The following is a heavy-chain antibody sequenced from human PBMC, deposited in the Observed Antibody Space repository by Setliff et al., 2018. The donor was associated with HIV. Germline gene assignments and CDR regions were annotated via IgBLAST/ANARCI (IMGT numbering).Heavy chain of an antibody. CDR3: AGVFVDTAVIRVLEYYFDS. J-gene: IGHJ4*02. D-gene: IGHD5-18*01. Sequence: SETLSLTCTVSGGSISSSSYYWGWVRQPPGRGLEWIGSMYYSGSTYYTPSLKSRITISLDTSKNQFSLRMRAVTAADTAVYYGAGVFVDTAVIRVLEYYFDSWGRGTLVTVSS. CDR2: MYYSGST. CDR1: GGSISSSSYY. V-gene: IGHV4-39*07.